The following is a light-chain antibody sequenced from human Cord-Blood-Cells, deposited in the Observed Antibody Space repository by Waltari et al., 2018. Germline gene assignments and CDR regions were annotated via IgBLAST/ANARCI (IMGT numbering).Light chain of an antibody. CDR1: QMGDTY. CDR3: QAWDSSTGV. Sequence: SYALTHPPSVSVSPGHTARLSSPGYQMGDTYARWFPQKPGQSPLLVIYQASKRPSGIPERFSGSNSGNTATLTISGTQAMDEADYYCQAWDSSTGVFGGGTKLTVL. V-gene: IGLV3-1*01. CDR2: QAS. J-gene: IGLJ3*02.